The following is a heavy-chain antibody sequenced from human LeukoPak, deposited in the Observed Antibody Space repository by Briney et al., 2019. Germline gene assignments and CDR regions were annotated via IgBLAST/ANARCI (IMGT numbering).Heavy chain of an antibody. Sequence: PGGSLRLSCAASGFTFSTYAMTWVRQAPGKGLEWVSGIRGNGGSTYYADSVKGRFTISRDNSKNTLYLQMNSLRPEDTAVYYCAGSSSGYWGQGTLVTVSS. D-gene: IGHD6-6*01. J-gene: IGHJ4*02. CDR3: AGSSSGY. CDR1: GFTFSTYA. CDR2: IRGNGGST. V-gene: IGHV3-23*01.